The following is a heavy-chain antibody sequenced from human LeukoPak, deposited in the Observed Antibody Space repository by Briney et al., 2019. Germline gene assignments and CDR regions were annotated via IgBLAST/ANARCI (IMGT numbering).Heavy chain of an antibody. J-gene: IGHJ4*02. D-gene: IGHD6-19*01. CDR1: GFTFDDYA. CDR2: ISWNSGSI. V-gene: IGHV3-9*01. CDR3: AKDRSSAWYVGSLGY. Sequence: GGSLRLSCAASGFTFDDYAMHWVRQAPGKGLEWVSGISWNSGSIGYADSVKGRFTISRDNAKNSLYLQMNSLRAEDTAVYYCAKDRSSAWYVGSLGYWGQGTLVTVSS.